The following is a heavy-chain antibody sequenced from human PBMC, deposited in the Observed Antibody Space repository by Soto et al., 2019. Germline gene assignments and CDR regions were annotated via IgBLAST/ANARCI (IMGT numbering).Heavy chain of an antibody. CDR1: GGSISSSSYY. CDR3: ARVPGP. V-gene: IGHV4-39*01. D-gene: IGHD2-2*01. J-gene: IGHJ5*02. CDR2: IFYSGST. Sequence: SETLSLTCTVSGGSISSSSYYWGWIRQPPGKGLEWIGSIFYSGSTYYNPSLKSRVTISVDTSKNQFSLKLTSVTAADTAVYYCARVPGPWGQGTLVTVSS.